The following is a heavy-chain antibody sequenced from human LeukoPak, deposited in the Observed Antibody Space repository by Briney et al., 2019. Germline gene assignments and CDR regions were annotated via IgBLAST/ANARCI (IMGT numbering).Heavy chain of an antibody. CDR1: GFTFSSYA. Sequence: GGSLRLSCSASGFTFSSYAMHWVRQAPGKGLEYVSAISSNGGSTYYADSVKGRFTISRDNSKNTLYLQMNSLRAEDTAVYYCARGWVEGYYYYGMDVWGQGTTVTVSS. J-gene: IGHJ6*02. CDR2: ISSNGGST. D-gene: IGHD3-16*01. V-gene: IGHV3-64*04. CDR3: ARGWVEGYYYYGMDV.